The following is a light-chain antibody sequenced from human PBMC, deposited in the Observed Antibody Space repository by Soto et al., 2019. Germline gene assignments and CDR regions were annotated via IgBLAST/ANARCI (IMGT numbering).Light chain of an antibody. CDR3: XQRVWPWT. J-gene: IGKJ1*01. V-gene: IGKV3-11*01. Sequence: EIVLTQSPATLSLSPGERATLSCRASQSVSSQLAWYQHKPGQAPSLLIYDASNRXXGIPDRFSGSGSGTXXXXXXXSLEPEXXAVXXXXQRVWPWTVGQGTKVDIK. CDR1: QSVSSQ. CDR2: DAS.